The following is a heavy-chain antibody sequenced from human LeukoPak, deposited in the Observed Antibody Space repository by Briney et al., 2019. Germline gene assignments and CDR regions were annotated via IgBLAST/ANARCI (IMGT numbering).Heavy chain of an antibody. CDR1: GGSISSGGYY. Sequence: SQTLSLTCTVSGGSISSGGYYWSWIRQHPGRGLEWIGYIYYSGSTNYNPSLKSRVTISVDTSKNQFSLKLSSVTAADTAVYYCARATLPYSSSGFDYWGQGTLVTVSS. J-gene: IGHJ4*02. CDR2: IYYSGST. D-gene: IGHD6-13*01. V-gene: IGHV4-61*08. CDR3: ARATLPYSSSGFDY.